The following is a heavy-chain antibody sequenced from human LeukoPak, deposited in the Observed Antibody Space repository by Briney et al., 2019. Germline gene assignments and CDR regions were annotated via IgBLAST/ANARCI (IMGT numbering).Heavy chain of an antibody. J-gene: IGHJ4*02. D-gene: IGHD3-3*01. CDR2: ISAYNGNT. V-gene: IGHV1-18*01. CDR3: ARASGDFWSGYSPDY. Sequence: EASVKVSCKASGYTFTSYGISWVRQAPGQGLEWMGWISAYNGNTNYAQKLQGRVTMTTDTSTSTAYMELRSLRSDDTAVYYCARASGDFWSGYSPDYWGQGTLVTVSS. CDR1: GYTFTSYG.